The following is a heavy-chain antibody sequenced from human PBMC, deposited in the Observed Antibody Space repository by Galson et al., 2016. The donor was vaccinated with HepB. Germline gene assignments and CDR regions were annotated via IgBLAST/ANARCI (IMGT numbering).Heavy chain of an antibody. V-gene: IGHV3-23*01. CDR3: AKAFTTADNFYQFGMDV. J-gene: IGHJ6*04. Sequence: SLRLSCAASGFTFSNYVMTWVRQSPGKGLEWVSRIGGPGRSKDYADSVNGRFTIFRDNSKNTLYLQIDSLRSEDTAVYYCAKAFTTADNFYQFGMDVWGKGTTATVSS. CDR1: GFTFSNYV. D-gene: IGHD1-1*01. CDR2: IGGPGRSK.